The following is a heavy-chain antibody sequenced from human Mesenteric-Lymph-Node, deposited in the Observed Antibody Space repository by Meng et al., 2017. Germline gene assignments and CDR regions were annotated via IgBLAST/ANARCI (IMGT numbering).Heavy chain of an antibody. D-gene: IGHD2-21*02. Sequence: SETLSLTCTVSGDSISTFYWSWVRQSAGKGLQWIGRMSTNGNTYYNPSLKSRLAMSVDTSKNQFSLELRSVTAADTAVYYCASIRLSRDYWGQGMLVTVSS. CDR1: GDSISTFY. V-gene: IGHV4-4*07. CDR2: MSTNGNT. CDR3: ASIRLSRDY. J-gene: IGHJ4*02.